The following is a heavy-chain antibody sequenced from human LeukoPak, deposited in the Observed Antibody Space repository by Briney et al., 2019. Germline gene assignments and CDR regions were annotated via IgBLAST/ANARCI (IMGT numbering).Heavy chain of an antibody. CDR3: ARPGYSYGKRGAFDI. CDR1: GGSISSYY. D-gene: IGHD5-18*01. V-gene: IGHV4-4*07. CDR2: INTSGST. J-gene: IGHJ3*02. Sequence: PSETLSLTCSVSGGSISSYYWSWIRQPAGKGLEWIGRINTSGSTNYNPSLKSRVTMSVDTSKNQFSLKLSSVTAADTAVYYCARPGYSYGKRGAFDIWGQGTMVTVSS.